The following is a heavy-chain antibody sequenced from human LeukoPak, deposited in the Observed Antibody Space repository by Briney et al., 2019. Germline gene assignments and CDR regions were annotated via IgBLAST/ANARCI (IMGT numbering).Heavy chain of an antibody. V-gene: IGHV4-39*01. J-gene: IGHJ4*02. D-gene: IGHD5-18*01. CDR1: SDSIYSSNYY. CDR3: ARGSRGYSYGYTFDY. CDR2: IYYSGST. Sequence: SETLSLTCTVSSDSIYSSNYYWGWIRQPPGKGLEWIGSIYYSGSTHYNSSLKSRVTISVDTSKNQFSLKLSSLTAADTAVYYCARGSRGYSYGYTFDYWGQGTLVTVSS.